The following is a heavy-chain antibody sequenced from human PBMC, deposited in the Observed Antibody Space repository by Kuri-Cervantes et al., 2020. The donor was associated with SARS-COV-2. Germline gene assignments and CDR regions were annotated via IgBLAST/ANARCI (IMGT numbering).Heavy chain of an antibody. D-gene: IGHD7-27*01. Sequence: GESLKISRAASGFTFSSYGMHWVRQAPGKGLEWVAFIRYDGSNKYYADSVKGRFTISRDNSKNTLYLQMNSLRAEDTAVYYCAKDTTLTGDYYYMDVWGKGTTVTVSS. CDR1: GFTFSSYG. CDR3: AKDTTLTGDYYYMDV. CDR2: IRYDGSNK. J-gene: IGHJ6*03. V-gene: IGHV3-30*02.